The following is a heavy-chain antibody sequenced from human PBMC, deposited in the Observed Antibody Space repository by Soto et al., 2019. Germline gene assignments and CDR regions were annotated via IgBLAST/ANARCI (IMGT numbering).Heavy chain of an antibody. Sequence: PGGSLTVDCAASGFSLSRWSMHYVLQAPGKGLEWVAVISYDGSNKYYADSVRGRFTISRDNSKNTLYLQMNSLRAEDTAVYYCAKEPMTTVTYWYFDLWGRGTLVTVSS. CDR2: ISYDGSNK. CDR1: GFSLSRWS. D-gene: IGHD4-17*01. CDR3: AKEPMTTVTYWYFDL. J-gene: IGHJ2*01. V-gene: IGHV3-30*18.